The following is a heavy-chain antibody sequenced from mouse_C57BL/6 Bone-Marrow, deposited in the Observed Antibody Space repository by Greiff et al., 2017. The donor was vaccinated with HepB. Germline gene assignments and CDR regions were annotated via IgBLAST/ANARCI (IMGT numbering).Heavy chain of an antibody. Sequence: VQLQQSGAELARPGASVKTSCKASGYTFTSYTMHWVKQRPGQGLEWIGYINPSSGYTKYNQKFKDKATLTADKSSSTAYMQLSSLTSEDSAVYYCARCDSWYFDVWGTGTTVTVSS. CDR3: ARCDSWYFDV. CDR1: GYTFTSYT. D-gene: IGHD2-4*01. J-gene: IGHJ1*03. V-gene: IGHV1-4*01. CDR2: INPSSGYT.